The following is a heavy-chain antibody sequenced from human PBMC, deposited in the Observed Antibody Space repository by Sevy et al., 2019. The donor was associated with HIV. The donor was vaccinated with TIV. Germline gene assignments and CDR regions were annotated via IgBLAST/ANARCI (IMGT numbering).Heavy chain of an antibody. J-gene: IGHJ4*02. V-gene: IGHV3-33*08. CDR1: GFIFNNKG. CDR2: IFSDGTTK. CDR3: ARESGSDWYLDS. D-gene: IGHD2-21*02. Sequence: GGSLRLSCAASGFIFNNKGMHWVRQAPGRGLEWVAAIFSDGTTKYYGDSVKGRFTISRDNSKNALFLQMNSLRVDDTALYYCARESGSDWYLDSWGQGTLVTVSS.